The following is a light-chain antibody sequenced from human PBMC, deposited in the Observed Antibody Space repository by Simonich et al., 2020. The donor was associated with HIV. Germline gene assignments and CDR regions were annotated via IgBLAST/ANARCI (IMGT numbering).Light chain of an antibody. V-gene: IGKV1-9*01. Sequence: DIQLTQSPSFLSASVGDRLTITCRASQGISSYLAWCQQKPGKAPKLLIYDASTMQSGGPSRFSGSGSGTEFTLTISSLQPEDFATYYCQQYDSYPWTFGQGTKVEIK. CDR1: QGISSY. CDR3: QQYDSYPWT. CDR2: DAS. J-gene: IGKJ1*01.